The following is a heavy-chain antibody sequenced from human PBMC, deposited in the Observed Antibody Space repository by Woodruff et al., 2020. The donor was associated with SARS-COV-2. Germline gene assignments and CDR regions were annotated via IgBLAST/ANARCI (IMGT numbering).Heavy chain of an antibody. D-gene: IGHD6-19*01. Sequence: LQGRVTMTTDTSTSTAYMELRSLRSDDTAVYYCARLRLGDAFDIWGQGTMVTVSS. CDR3: ARLRLGDAFDI. J-gene: IGHJ3*02. V-gene: IGHV1-18*01.